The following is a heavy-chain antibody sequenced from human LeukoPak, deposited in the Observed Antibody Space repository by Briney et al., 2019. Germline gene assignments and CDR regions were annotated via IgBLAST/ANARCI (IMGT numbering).Heavy chain of an antibody. V-gene: IGHV4-4*02. J-gene: IGHJ4*02. Sequence: PSGTLSLTCAVSGGSISSSNWWSWVRRPPGKGLEWIGEIYHSGSTNYNPSLKSRVTISVDKSKNQFSLKLSSVTAADTAVYYCARTPPYYDSSGYYHGPPDYWGQGTLVTVSS. CDR1: GGSISSSNW. CDR3: ARTPPYYDSSGYYHGPPDY. CDR2: IYHSGST. D-gene: IGHD3-22*01.